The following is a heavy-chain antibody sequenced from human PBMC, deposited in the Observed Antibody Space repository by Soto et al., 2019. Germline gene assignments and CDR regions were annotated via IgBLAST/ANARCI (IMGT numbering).Heavy chain of an antibody. V-gene: IGHV3-30-3*01. CDR3: ARALVVPAAIRVNYYYGMDV. D-gene: IGHD2-2*02. CDR1: GFTFSSYA. J-gene: IGHJ6*02. Sequence: GGSLRLSCAASGFTFSSYAMHWVRQAPGKGLEWVAIISYDGSNKYYADSVKGRFTISRDNSKNTLYLQMNSLRAEDTAVHYCARALVVPAAIRVNYYYGMDVWGQGTTVTVS. CDR2: ISYDGSNK.